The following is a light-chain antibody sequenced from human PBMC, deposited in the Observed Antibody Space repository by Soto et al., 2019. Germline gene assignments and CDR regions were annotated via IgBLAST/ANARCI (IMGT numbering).Light chain of an antibody. CDR2: DVN. V-gene: IGLV2-14*03. J-gene: IGLJ2*01. Sequence: QSALTQPTSVSGSPGQSITISCTGTSSDVGAYNYVSWYQQHPGKAPKVMIYDVNHRPSGVSDRFSGSKSGNTASLIISGLQAEDEAYYYCSSYTSSTTVVFGGGTKLTVL. CDR3: SSYTSSTTVV. CDR1: SSDVGAYNY.